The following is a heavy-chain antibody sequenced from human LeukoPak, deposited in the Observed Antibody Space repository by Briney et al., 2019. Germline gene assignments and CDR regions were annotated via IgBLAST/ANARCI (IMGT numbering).Heavy chain of an antibody. V-gene: IGHV3-30*04. CDR3: AKDQGGIVVASGAFDI. D-gene: IGHD2-15*01. CDR1: GFTFSDYA. CDR2: ISADATKQ. Sequence: GGSLRLSCAASGFTFSDYAMHWVRQAPGKGLEWVTIISADATKQYYADSVKGRFTISRDNSKNTLYLQMNSLRAEDTAVYYCAKDQGGIVVASGAFDIWGQGTMVTVSS. J-gene: IGHJ3*02.